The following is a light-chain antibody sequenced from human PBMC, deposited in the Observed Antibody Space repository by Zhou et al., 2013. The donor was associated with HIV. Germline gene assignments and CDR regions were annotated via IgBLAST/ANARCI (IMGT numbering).Light chain of an antibody. J-gene: IGKJ2*01. CDR2: DAS. CDR1: QGISSY. Sequence: AIRITQSPSSLSASTGDRVTITCRASQGISSYLAWYQQKPGKAPKFLIYDASTLQSGVPSRFSGSGSGTDFTLTINRLHPEDFATYYCQQANRFPQTFGQGTKVEIK. V-gene: IGKV1-8*01. CDR3: QQANRFPQT.